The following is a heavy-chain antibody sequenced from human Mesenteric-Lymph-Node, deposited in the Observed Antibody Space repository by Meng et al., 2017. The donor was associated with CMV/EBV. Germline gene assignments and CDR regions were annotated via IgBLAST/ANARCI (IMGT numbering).Heavy chain of an antibody. V-gene: IGHV1-2*06. J-gene: IGHJ4*02. CDR1: YAVAGYY. CDR3: ARGGLNSGYDSGSAFGY. CDR2: INPNSGGT. Sequence: YAVAGYYMHWVRQAPGQGLEWMGRINPNSGGTIYAQKFQGRVTMTRDTSISTAYMELSRLRSDDTAVYYCARGGLNSGYDSGSAFGYWGQGTLVTVSS. D-gene: IGHD5-12*01.